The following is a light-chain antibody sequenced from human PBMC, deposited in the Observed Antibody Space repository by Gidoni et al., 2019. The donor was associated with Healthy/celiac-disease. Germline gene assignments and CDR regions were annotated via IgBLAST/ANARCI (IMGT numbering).Light chain of an antibody. CDR3: QQYYSTPRT. J-gene: IGKJ1*01. V-gene: IGKV4-1*01. CDR1: QSVLYSSNNKNY. CDR2: WAS. Sequence: DIVMTQSPDSLAVSLGERATINCKSSQSVLYSSNNKNYLACYQQKPGQPPKLLIYWASTRESGVPDRFSGSGSGTDFTLTISSLQAEDVAVYYCQQYYSTPRTFXQXTKVEIK.